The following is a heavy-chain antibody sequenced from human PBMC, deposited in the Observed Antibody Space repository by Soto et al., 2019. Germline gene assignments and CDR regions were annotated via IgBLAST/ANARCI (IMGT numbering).Heavy chain of an antibody. CDR1: GYTFTTYA. J-gene: IGHJ3*02. Sequence: ASVKVSCKASGYTFTTYAISWVRQAPGQGLEWMGWISAYNDNTNYAQKLQGRVTMTTDTSTSTAYLELRSLRSDDTAVYYCARDRDSSSWRLGAGAFNIWGQGTMVTVSS. V-gene: IGHV1-18*01. D-gene: IGHD6-13*01. CDR3: ARDRDSSSWRLGAGAFNI. CDR2: ISAYNDNT.